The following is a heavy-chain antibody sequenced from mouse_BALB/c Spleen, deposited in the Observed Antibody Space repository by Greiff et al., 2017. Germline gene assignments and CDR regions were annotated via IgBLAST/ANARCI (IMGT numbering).Heavy chain of an antibody. D-gene: IGHD1-1*01. CDR2: INPYNDYT. J-gene: IGHJ2*01. Sequence: VQLKQSGAELVRPGASVKISCKALGYTFTNPHINWVKQRPGQGLDWIGYINPYNDYTSYNQKFKGKATLTVDKSSSTAYMELSSLTSEDTAVYYCAREGTTGVGVDYWGQGTTLTVSS. V-gene: IGHV1S45*01. CDR1: GYTFTNPH. CDR3: AREGTTGVGVDY.